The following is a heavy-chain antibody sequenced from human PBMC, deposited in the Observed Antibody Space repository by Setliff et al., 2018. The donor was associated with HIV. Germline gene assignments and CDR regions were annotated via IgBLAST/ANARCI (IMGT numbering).Heavy chain of an antibody. J-gene: IGHJ3*02. CDR2: IIPMLGIA. CDR3: ARMSSNDAFDI. Sequence: SVKVSCKASGGTFSSYTITWVRQAPGQGLEWMGGIIPMLGIANYAQKFQGRVTITADKSTSTAYMDLSSLRSEDTAMYYCARMSSNDAFDIWGQGTMVTVSS. CDR1: GGTFSSYT. D-gene: IGHD6-13*01. V-gene: IGHV1-69*10.